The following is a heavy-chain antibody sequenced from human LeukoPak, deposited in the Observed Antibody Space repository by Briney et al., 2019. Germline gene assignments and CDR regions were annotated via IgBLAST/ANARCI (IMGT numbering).Heavy chain of an antibody. Sequence: GGSLRLSCAASGFMFSSNWMSWVRLAPGKELEWVANIKEDGTETYYVDSVKGRFTIPRDNAKNSLYLQMNSLRVEDTAVYYCAKEGRSLQTYWGQGTLVTVSS. D-gene: IGHD5-24*01. CDR3: AKEGRSLQTY. CDR2: IKEDGTET. V-gene: IGHV3-7*03. J-gene: IGHJ4*02. CDR1: GFMFSSNW.